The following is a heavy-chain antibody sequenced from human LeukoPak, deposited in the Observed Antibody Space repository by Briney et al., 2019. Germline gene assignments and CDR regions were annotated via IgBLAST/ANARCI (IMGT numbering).Heavy chain of an antibody. CDR2: ISAYNGNT. V-gene: IGHV1-18*01. J-gene: IGHJ6*02. Sequence: GASVKVSCKASGYTFTSYGISWVRQAPGQGLEWMGWISAYNGNTNYAQKLQGRDTMTTDTSTSTAYMELRSLRSDDTAVYYCARDPSSYDSSGYYYYYGMDVWGQGTTVTVSS. CDR1: GYTFTSYG. CDR3: ARDPSSYDSSGYYYYYGMDV. D-gene: IGHD3-22*01.